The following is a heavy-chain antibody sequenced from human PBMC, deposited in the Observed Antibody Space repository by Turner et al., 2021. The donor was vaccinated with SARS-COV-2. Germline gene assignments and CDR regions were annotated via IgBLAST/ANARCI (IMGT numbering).Heavy chain of an antibody. V-gene: IGHV1-24*01. CDR3: APGVAVAGTTSKYYYYDGMDV. CDR2: FDPEDGET. CDR1: S. J-gene: IGHJ6*02. Sequence: SMPWVRQAPGKGLEWMGGFDPEDGETIYAQKFQGRVTMTEDTSTDTAYMELSSLRSECTAVSDCAPGVAVAGTTSKYYYYDGMDVWGQGTTVTVSS. D-gene: IGHD6-19*01.